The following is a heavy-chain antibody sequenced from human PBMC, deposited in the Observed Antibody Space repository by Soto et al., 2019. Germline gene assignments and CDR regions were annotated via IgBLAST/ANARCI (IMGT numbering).Heavy chain of an antibody. Sequence: ASVKVSCKASGGTFSSYTISWVRQAPGQGLEWMGRIIPILGIANYAQKFQGRVTITADKSTSTAYMELSSLRSEDTAVYYCASVIYGDYPRLDYWGQGTLVTGSS. D-gene: IGHD4-17*01. V-gene: IGHV1-69*02. CDR2: IIPILGIA. J-gene: IGHJ4*02. CDR3: ASVIYGDYPRLDY. CDR1: GGTFSSYT.